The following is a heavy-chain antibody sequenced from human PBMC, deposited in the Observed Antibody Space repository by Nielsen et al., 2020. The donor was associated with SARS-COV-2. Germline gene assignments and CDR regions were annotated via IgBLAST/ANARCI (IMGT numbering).Heavy chain of an antibody. V-gene: IGHV2-5*02. CDR2: IFWDDDK. CDR3: AHTGDWYFDI. Sequence: SGPTLVKPPQTLTLTCSFSGFSLSSDIVGVGWIRQPPGKALQLLAVIFWDDDKRYSPSLRSRLTITKDSSKNQVVLSMTNMDPADTGTYYCAHTGDWYFDIWGRGTVVTVSS. J-gene: IGHJ2*01. CDR1: GFSLSSDIVG.